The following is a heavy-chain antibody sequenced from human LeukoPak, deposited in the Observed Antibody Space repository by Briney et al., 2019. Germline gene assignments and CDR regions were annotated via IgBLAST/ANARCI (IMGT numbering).Heavy chain of an antibody. CDR1: GVSISSSNSY. CDR3: ARQTGSGLFTLP. CDR2: IYYTGNT. D-gene: IGHD3/OR15-3a*01. J-gene: IGHJ4*02. Sequence: SETLSLTCTVSGVSISSSNSYWGWIRQPPGKGLEWIGSIYYTGNTYYNASLKSRVTISIDTSKNQISLRLTSVTATDTAMHYCARQTGSGLFTLPGGQGTLVTVSS. V-gene: IGHV4-39*01.